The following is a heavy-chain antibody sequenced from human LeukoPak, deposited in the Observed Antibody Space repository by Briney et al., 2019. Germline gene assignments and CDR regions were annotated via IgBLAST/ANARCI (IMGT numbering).Heavy chain of an antibody. CDR3: AGSGYWPYHSFDY. Sequence: PGGSLRLSCAASGFTFNTYTMHWVRQAPGKGLEWVAVISYDGSNKYYADSVKGRFTISRDNSKNTLYLQMNSLRAEDTAVYYCAGSGYWPYHSFDYWGQGTLVTVSS. D-gene: IGHD3-22*01. CDR2: ISYDGSNK. CDR1: GFTFNTYT. J-gene: IGHJ4*02. V-gene: IGHV3-30*04.